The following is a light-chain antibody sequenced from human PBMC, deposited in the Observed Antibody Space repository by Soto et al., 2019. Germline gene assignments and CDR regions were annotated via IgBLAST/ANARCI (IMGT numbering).Light chain of an antibody. V-gene: IGKV1-5*03. CDR2: KAS. CDR1: QSISSW. J-gene: IGKJ1*01. CDR3: QHYNSYWT. Sequence: DIQMTQSPSTLSASVGDRVTITCRASQSISSWLAWYQQKPGKAPKLLIYKASSLESGVPSRFSGSGSGTESPITISSLQPDDFASYYCQHYNSYWTFGQGTKVEIK.